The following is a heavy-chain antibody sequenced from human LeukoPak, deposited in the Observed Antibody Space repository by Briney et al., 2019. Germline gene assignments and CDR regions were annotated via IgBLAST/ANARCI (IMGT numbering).Heavy chain of an antibody. J-gene: IGHJ3*02. V-gene: IGHV3-23*01. Sequence: PGGSLRLSCPASGFTFSIYAMSWVRQAQGKGLGGVSAISGIGGSTYYADSVKGRFTISRDNSKNTLYLQMNSLRAENTAVYYCATLGYCSSTSCPDAFDIWGQGTMVTVSS. CDR1: GFTFSIYA. CDR3: ATLGYCSSTSCPDAFDI. CDR2: ISGIGGST. D-gene: IGHD2-2*01.